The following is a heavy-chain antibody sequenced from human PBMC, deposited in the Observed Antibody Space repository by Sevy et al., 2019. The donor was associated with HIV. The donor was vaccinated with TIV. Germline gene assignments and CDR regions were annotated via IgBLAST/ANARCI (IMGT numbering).Heavy chain of an antibody. CDR3: ARVDYDTVGGYYFDY. CDR2: IYSGGST. Sequence: GGSLRLSCAASGLTVSSNYMSWVRQAPGKGLEWVSVIYSGGSTYYADSVKGRFTISRDNSKNTLYLQMNSLRAEDTAVYYCARVDYDTVGGYYFDYWGQGTLVTVSS. CDR1: GLTVSSNY. J-gene: IGHJ4*02. V-gene: IGHV3-66*01. D-gene: IGHD3-16*01.